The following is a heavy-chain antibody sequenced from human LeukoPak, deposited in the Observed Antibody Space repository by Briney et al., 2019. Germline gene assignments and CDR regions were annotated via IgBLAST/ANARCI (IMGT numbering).Heavy chain of an antibody. CDR2: ISYDGSNK. J-gene: IGHJ4*02. D-gene: IGHD3-22*01. Sequence: GRSLRLSCAASGFTFSSYAMHWVRQAPGKGLEWVAVISYDGSNKYYADSVKGRFTISRDNSKNTLYLQMNSLRAVDTAVYYCARVDSSGYYGIFDYWGQGTLVTVSS. V-gene: IGHV3-30-3*01. CDR1: GFTFSSYA. CDR3: ARVDSSGYYGIFDY.